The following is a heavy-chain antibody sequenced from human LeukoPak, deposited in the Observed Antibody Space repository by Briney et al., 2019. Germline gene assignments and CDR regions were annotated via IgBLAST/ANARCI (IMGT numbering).Heavy chain of an antibody. CDR1: GGSFSGYY. J-gene: IGHJ4*02. V-gene: IGHV4-34*01. Sequence: SETLSLTCAVYGGSFSGYYWSWIRQPPGKGLEWVGEINHSGSTNYNPSLKSRVTISVDTSKNQFSLKLSSVTAADTAVYYCARAGYLKRGYSYGSYPSIFDYWGQGTLVTVSS. D-gene: IGHD5-18*01. CDR3: ARAGYLKRGYSYGSYPSIFDY. CDR2: INHSGST.